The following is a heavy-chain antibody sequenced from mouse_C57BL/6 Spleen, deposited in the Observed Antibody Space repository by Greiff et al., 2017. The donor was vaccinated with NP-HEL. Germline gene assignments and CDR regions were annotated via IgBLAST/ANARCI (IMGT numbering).Heavy chain of an antibody. CDR2: ISYSGST. CDR1: GYSITSDY. V-gene: IGHV3-8*01. J-gene: IGHJ1*03. D-gene: IGHD1-1*01. CDR3: ARYNYGSSPYWYFDV. Sequence: DVKLQESGPGLAKPSQPLSLTCSVTGYSITSDYWNWIRKFPGNKLEYMGYISYSGSTYYNPSLKSRISITRDTSKNQYYLQLNSVTTEDTATYYCARYNYGSSPYWYFDVWGTGTTVTVSS.